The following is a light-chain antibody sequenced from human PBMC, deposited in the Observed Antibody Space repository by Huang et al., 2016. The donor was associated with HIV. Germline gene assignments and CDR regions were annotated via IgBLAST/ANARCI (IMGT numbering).Light chain of an antibody. Sequence: DIQMTQSPSSLSASVGDRVTITCQASLDIYNFLTWYQQKPGKAPKLLCYDASNLEAGVPSRFSGSGSGTDFTFTISSLQPEDIGTYYCQQYDRVPPTFGGGTKLEIK. CDR1: LDIYNF. V-gene: IGKV1-33*01. CDR3: QQYDRVPPT. CDR2: DAS. J-gene: IGKJ4*01.